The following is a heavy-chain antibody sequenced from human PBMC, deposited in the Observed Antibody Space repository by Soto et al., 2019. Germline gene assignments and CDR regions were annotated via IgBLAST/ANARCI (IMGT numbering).Heavy chain of an antibody. CDR2: IYYSGST. Sequence: TLSLTCTVSGGSITTYYWSWIRQPPGKGLEWIGSIYYSGSTYYNPSLKSRVTISVDTSKNQFSLKLSSVTAADTAVYYCATLMVRGVIPDYWGQGTLVTVSS. CDR1: GGSITTYY. D-gene: IGHD3-10*01. J-gene: IGHJ4*02. CDR3: ATLMVRGVIPDY. V-gene: IGHV4-59*05.